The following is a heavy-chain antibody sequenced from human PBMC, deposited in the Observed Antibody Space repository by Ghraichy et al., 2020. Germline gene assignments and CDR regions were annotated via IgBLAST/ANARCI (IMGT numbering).Heavy chain of an antibody. Sequence: TLSLTCTVSGGSISSGGYYWSWIRQHPGKGLEWIGYIYYSGSTYYNPSLKSRVTISVDTSKNQFSLKLSSVTAADTAVYYCARDSVGSYCGMDVWGQGTTVTVSS. D-gene: IGHD5/OR15-5a*01. CDR3: ARDSVGSYCGMDV. J-gene: IGHJ6*02. V-gene: IGHV4-31*03. CDR2: IYYSGST. CDR1: GGSISSGGYY.